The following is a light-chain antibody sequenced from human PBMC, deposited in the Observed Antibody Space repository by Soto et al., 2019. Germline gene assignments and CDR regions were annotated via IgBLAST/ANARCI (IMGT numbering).Light chain of an antibody. V-gene: IGKV1-39*01. CDR3: QQSHSTPWT. CDR2: AAS. CDR1: QTITTY. Sequence: DIQMTQSPSSLFAYVGDRVTITCRASQTITTYLNWYQQKPGKAPNLLIYAASSSQSGVPSRFSGSGSGTDFTLTISSLQPEDFATYYCQQSHSTPWTFGQGTKVEIK. J-gene: IGKJ1*01.